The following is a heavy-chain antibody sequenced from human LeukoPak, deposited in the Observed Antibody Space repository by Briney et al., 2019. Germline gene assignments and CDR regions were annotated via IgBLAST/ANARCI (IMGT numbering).Heavy chain of an antibody. Sequence: PGGSLRLSLGASSFTFRSYGMNSIRQAPGKGLEWVSSITSSGAYIYYADSVKGRFTISRDNAKNSLYLQMMSLVAEDTAVFYCVRSQSGSGRYLDYWGQGTLVTVSS. D-gene: IGHD2-15*01. CDR2: ITSSGAYI. CDR1: SFTFRSYG. CDR3: VRSQSGSGRYLDY. J-gene: IGHJ4*02. V-gene: IGHV3-21*01.